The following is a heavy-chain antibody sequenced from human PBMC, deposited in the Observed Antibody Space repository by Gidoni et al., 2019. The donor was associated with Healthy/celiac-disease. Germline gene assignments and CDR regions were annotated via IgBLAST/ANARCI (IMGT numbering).Heavy chain of an antibody. D-gene: IGHD6-6*01. CDR1: VATFSSSA. V-gene: IGHV1-69*01. J-gene: IGHJ4*02. CDR3: ARDLLYSSSSAFGY. CDR2: IHPIFGTA. Sequence: QVQLVQCGAAVTKPGSSVKVCCEASVATFSSSAISWVRQAPGHGLERMGGIHPIFGTANYAQEFQGRVTITADESTSTAYMELSSLRSEDTAVYYCARDLLYSSSSAFGYWGQGTLVTVSS.